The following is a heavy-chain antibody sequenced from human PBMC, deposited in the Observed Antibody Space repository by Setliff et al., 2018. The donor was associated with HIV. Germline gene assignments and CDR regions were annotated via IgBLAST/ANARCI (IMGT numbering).Heavy chain of an antibody. CDR1: GGSISSGGYY. J-gene: IGHJ4*02. D-gene: IGHD3-10*01. Sequence: PSETLSLTCTVSGGSISSGGYYWSWIRQHPGKGLEWIGYIYYSGSTYYNPSLKSRVTISVDTSKGQFSLRLSYVTAADTAVYYCVRQGPGSSPPHFGDRGEGTLVTVSS. V-gene: IGHV4-30-4*08. CDR2: IYYSGST. CDR3: VRQGPGSSPPHFGD.